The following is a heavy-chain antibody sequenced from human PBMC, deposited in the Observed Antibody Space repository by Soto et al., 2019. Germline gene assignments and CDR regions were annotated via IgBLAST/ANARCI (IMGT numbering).Heavy chain of an antibody. CDR1: GYTFTNFY. CDR3: ARGLASGDY. D-gene: IGHD6-6*01. V-gene: IGHV1-46*01. J-gene: IGHJ4*02. CDR2: VNPNGGST. Sequence: QVQLVQSGAEVKEPGASVKISCKGSGYTFTNFYIHWVRQAPGQGLEWMGIVNPNGGSTNYAQNYKGRNTISRATATSTVYLDLSSLRSENTAVYYCARGLASGDYWGQGTLVTVSS.